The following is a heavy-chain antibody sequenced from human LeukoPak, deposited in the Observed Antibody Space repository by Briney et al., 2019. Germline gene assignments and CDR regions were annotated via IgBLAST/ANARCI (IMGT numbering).Heavy chain of an antibody. CDR2: ISSSSYI. CDR3: ARDGVVVGETDY. CDR1: GFTFSSYS. Sequence: GGSLRLSCAASGFTFSSYSMNWVRQAPGRGLEWVSSISSSSYIYYADSVKGRFTISRDNAKNSLYLQMNSLRAEDTAVYYCARDGVVVGETDYWGQGTLVTVSS. D-gene: IGHD2-2*01. V-gene: IGHV3-21*01. J-gene: IGHJ4*02.